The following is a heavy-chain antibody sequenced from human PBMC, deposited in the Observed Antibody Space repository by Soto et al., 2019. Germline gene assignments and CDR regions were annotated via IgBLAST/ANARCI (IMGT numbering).Heavy chain of an antibody. V-gene: IGHV4-59*01. J-gene: IGHJ6*02. D-gene: IGHD6-6*01. CDR2: IYYSGST. CDR3: ARAGQLGYWRHYGMDV. Sequence: PSETLSLTSTVSGGSISRYYWSWIRQPPGKGLEWIGYIYYSGSTNYNPSLKSRVTISGDTSKNQFSLKLSSVTAADTAVYYCARAGQLGYWRHYGMDVWGQGTTVTVSS. CDR1: GGSISRYY.